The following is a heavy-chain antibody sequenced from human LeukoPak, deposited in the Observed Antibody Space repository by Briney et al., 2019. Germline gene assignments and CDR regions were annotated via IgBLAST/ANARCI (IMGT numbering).Heavy chain of an antibody. D-gene: IGHD3-10*01. J-gene: IGHJ4*02. Sequence: PSETLSLTCVVYGGSFSGGYWSWVRQPPGRGLEWIGEINHSGRTNYNPSLKSRVTISVDTSKNQFSLKLSSVTAADTAVYYCAREGFGELSHFDYWGQGTLVTVSS. V-gene: IGHV4-34*01. CDR3: AREGFGELSHFDY. CDR1: GGSFSGGY. CDR2: INHSGRT.